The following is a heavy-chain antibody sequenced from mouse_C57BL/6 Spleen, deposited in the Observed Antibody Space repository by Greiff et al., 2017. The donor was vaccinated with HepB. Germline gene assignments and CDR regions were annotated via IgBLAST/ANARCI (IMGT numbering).Heavy chain of an antibody. CDR3: ASSLPYYAMDY. V-gene: IGHV3-6*01. CDR2: ISYDGSN. J-gene: IGHJ4*01. Sequence: ESGPGLVKPSQSLSLTCSVTGYSITSGYYWNWIRQFPGNKLEWMGYISYDGSNNYNPSLKNRISITRDTSKNQFFLKLNSVTTEDTATYYCASSLPYYAMDYWGQGTSVTVSS. CDR1: GYSITSGYY.